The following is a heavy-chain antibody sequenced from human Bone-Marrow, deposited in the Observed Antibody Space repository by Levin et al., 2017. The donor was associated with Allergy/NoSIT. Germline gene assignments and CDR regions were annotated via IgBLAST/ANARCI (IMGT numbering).Heavy chain of an antibody. V-gene: IGHV3-7*04. CDR3: ARGGGVGTADY. J-gene: IGHJ4*02. CDR1: GFSFRTYW. D-gene: IGHD3-16*01. Sequence: SCAASGFSFRTYWMIWLRQAPGKGLESVAIIKEDGSKTDYVDSVRGRFTISRDNAKNSLFLQMESLRAEDTAVYYCARGGGVGTADYWGQGTLVTVSS. CDR2: IKEDGSKT.